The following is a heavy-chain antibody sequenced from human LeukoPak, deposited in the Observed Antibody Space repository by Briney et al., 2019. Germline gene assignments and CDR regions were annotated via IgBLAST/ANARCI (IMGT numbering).Heavy chain of an antibody. D-gene: IGHD3-9*01. CDR1: GYTLTELS. V-gene: IGHV1-24*01. CDR2: FDPEDGET. Sequence: ASVTVSFKVPGYTLTELSMHWVRQAPGKGLEWMGGFDPEDGETIYAQKFQGRVTMTEDTSTDTAYMELSSLRSEDTAVYYCATDILTGYYPLDYWGQGTLVTVSS. CDR3: ATDILTGYYPLDY. J-gene: IGHJ4*02.